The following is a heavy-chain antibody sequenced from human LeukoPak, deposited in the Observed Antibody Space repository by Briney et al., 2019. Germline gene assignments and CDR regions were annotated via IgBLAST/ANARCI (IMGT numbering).Heavy chain of an antibody. CDR1: GFTFSSYS. V-gene: IGHV3-21*01. D-gene: IGHD1-26*01. J-gene: IGHJ4*02. Sequence: GGSLRLSCAASGFTFSSYSMNWVRQAPGKGLEWVSSISSSGSYIYYADSVKGRFTISRDNAKNSLYLQMNSLRAEDTAVYYCARGPNYVVGAADYWGQGTLVTASS. CDR2: ISSSGSYI. CDR3: ARGPNYVVGAADY.